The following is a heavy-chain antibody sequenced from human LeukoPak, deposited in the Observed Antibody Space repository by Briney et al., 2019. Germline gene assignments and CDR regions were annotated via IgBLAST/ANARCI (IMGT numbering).Heavy chain of an antibody. CDR3: AKPHNYDILTGYRHFDY. CDR2: ISGSGGST. CDR1: GFTFSSYA. V-gene: IGHV3-23*01. Sequence: GGSLRLSCAASGFTFSSYAMSWVRQAPGKGLEWVSAISGSGGSTYYADSVKGRFTISRDNSKNTLYLQMNSLRAEDTAVYYCAKPHNYDILTGYRHFDYWGQGTLVTVSS. D-gene: IGHD3-9*01. J-gene: IGHJ4*02.